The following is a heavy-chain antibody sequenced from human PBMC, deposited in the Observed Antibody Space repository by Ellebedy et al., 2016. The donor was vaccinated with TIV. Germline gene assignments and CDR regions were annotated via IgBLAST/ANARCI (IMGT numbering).Heavy chain of an antibody. CDR2: INPSGGST. CDR1: GYTFTSYD. D-gene: IGHD3-22*01. CDR3: ARDSYDSSGFDC. J-gene: IGHJ4*02. V-gene: IGHV1-46*01. Sequence: AASVKVSCKASGYTFTSYDISWVRQAPGQGLEWMGIINPSGGSTSYAQKFQGRVTMTRDTSTSTVYMELSSLRSEDTAVYYCARDSYDSSGFDCWGQGTLVTVSS.